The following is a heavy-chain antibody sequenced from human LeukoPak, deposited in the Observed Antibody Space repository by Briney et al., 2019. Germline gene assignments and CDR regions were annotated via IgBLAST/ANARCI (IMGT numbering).Heavy chain of an antibody. CDR3: ARGGIAASLIDY. CDR1: GYSISSGYY. D-gene: IGHD6-6*01. V-gene: IGHV4-38-2*02. CDR2: IYHSGST. J-gene: IGHJ4*02. Sequence: SETLSLTCTVSGYSISSGYYWGWIRQPPGKGLEWIGSIYHSGSTYYNPSLKSRVTISVDTSKNQFSLKLSSVTAADTAVYYCARGGIAASLIDYWGQGTLVTVSS.